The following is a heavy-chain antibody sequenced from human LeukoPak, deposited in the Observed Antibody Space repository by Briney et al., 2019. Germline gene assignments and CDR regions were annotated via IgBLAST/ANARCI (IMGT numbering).Heavy chain of an antibody. J-gene: IGHJ4*02. CDR1: GFTFSSYW. V-gene: IGHV3-7*01. D-gene: IGHD3-10*01. CDR3: ARDRSGSRDY. Sequence: PGGSLRLSCAASGFTFSSYWMSWVRQAPGEGLEWVANIKQDGSEKHYVDSVKGRFTISRDNAKKSLYLQMNSLRAEDTAVYYCARDRSGSRDYWGQGTLVTVSS. CDR2: IKQDGSEK.